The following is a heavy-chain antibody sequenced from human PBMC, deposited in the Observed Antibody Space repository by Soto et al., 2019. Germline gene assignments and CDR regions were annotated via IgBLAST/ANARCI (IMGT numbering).Heavy chain of an antibody. CDR2: VEQDVIDR. D-gene: IGHD2-21*01. CDR1: GVTLGSDL. J-gene: IGHJ4*03. Sequence: GVTLGSDLMRCVREAPGKWLKFLANVEQDVIDRYYLDSGKGLCTISRDNAKNTLHLQMNSLRAEDTALYYCAKNGECEHVCGKSPLDWGQGSLVTASS. CDR3: AKNGECEHVCGKSPLD. V-gene: IGHV3-7*03.